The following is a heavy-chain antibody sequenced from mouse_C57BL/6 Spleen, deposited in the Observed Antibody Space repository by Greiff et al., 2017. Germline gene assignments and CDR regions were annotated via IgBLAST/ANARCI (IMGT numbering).Heavy chain of an antibody. J-gene: IGHJ2*01. CDR1: GFSLTSYA. Sequence: VHLVESGPGLVAPSHSLSITCTVSGFSLTSYAISWVRQPPGKGLEWLGVIWTGGGTNYNSARNSRLSISKDNSKSQVFLKMNSLQTDDTARYYCARNFDYDVFDYWGQGTTLTVSS. CDR2: IWTGGGT. D-gene: IGHD2-4*01. CDR3: ARNFDYDVFDY. V-gene: IGHV2-9-1*01.